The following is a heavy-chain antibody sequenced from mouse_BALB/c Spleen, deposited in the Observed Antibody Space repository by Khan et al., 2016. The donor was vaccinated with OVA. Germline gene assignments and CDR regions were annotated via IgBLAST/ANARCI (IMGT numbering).Heavy chain of an antibody. D-gene: IGHD4-1*01. CDR2: INSNGGST. CDR3: ARANWDCFDY. Sequence: EVQVVESGGGLVQPGGSLKLSCAASGFTFSSYGMSWVRQTPDKRLELVATINSNGGSTYYPDSVKGRFTISRDNAKNTLYLQMSSLKSEDTAMYYWARANWDCFDYWGQGTTLTVSS. V-gene: IGHV5-6-3*01. J-gene: IGHJ2*01. CDR1: GFTFSSYG.